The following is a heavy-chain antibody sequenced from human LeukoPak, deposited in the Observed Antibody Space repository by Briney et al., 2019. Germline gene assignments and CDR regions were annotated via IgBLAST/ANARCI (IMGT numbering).Heavy chain of an antibody. Sequence: SETLSLTRAVYGVSFSGYYWSWIRQPPGKGLEWIGEINHSGSTNYNPSLKSRVTISVDTSKNQFSLKLTSVTAADTAVYYCARPIVVVPLRAFDIWGQGTMVTVSS. V-gene: IGHV4-34*01. D-gene: IGHD2-21*01. CDR2: INHSGST. CDR1: GVSFSGYY. J-gene: IGHJ3*02. CDR3: ARPIVVVPLRAFDI.